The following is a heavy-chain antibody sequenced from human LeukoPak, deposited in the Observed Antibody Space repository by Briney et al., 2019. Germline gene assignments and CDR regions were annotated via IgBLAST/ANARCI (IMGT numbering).Heavy chain of an antibody. J-gene: IGHJ3*02. V-gene: IGHV3-30*03. CDR2: ISYDGSNK. CDR1: GFTFSNFG. CDR3: ARGLVDFLDI. Sequence: GGSLRLSCAASGFTFSNFGMHWIRQAPGKGLEWVAVISYDGSNKYYADSVKGRFTISRDNSKNTLYLQMNSLRAEDTAVYYCARGLVDFLDIWGQGTMVTVSS. D-gene: IGHD3-3*01.